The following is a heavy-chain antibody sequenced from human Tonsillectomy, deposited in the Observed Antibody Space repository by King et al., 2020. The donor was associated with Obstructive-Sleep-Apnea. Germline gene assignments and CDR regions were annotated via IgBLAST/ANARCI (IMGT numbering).Heavy chain of an antibody. V-gene: IGHV4-59*08. CDR3: ARQYCGGDCSFDF. Sequence: VQLQESSPGLVKPSETLSLTCTVSGGSISSYYWSWIRQPPGKGLEWIGYIYYRGSTNYNPSLKSRVTISVDTSKNQFSLKLSSVTAADTAVYYCARQYCGGDCSFDFWGQGTLVTVSS. CDR1: GGSISSYY. CDR2: IYYRGST. D-gene: IGHD2-21*02. J-gene: IGHJ4*02.